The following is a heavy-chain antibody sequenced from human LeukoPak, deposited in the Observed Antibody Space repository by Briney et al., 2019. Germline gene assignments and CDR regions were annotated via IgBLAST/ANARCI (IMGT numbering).Heavy chain of an antibody. D-gene: IGHD3-22*01. Sequence: SGGSLRLSCAASGFSVSSNYMSWVRQAPGKGLEWVSVIYSGGSTYYADSVKGRFTISRDNAKNSLYLQMNSLRVEDTALYYCAKGRDSSVHDAFDIWGQGTMVTVSS. CDR1: GFSVSSNY. CDR2: IYSGGST. V-gene: IGHV3-53*05. CDR3: AKGRDSSVHDAFDI. J-gene: IGHJ3*02.